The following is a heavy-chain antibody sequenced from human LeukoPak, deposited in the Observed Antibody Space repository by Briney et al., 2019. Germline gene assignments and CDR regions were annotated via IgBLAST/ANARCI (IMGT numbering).Heavy chain of an antibody. CDR2: IRGSGGGT. Sequence: NPGGSLRLSCAVSGFTFSGYAMSWVRQAPGKGLEWVSAIRGSGGGTFYADSVKGRFTISRDNSKNTLYLQMNRLRAEDTSVFYGVSSYESSGYYISFFDYWGQGTLATVSA. CDR1: GFTFSGYA. CDR3: VSSYESSGYYISFFDY. J-gene: IGHJ4*02. V-gene: IGHV3-23*01. D-gene: IGHD3-22*01.